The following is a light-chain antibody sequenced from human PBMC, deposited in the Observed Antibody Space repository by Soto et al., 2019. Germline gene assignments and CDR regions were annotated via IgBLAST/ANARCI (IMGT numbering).Light chain of an antibody. CDR3: QQYRMSPNT. J-gene: IGKJ5*01. V-gene: IGKV3-20*01. CDR1: QSVSSY. CDR2: GAS. Sequence: EIVLTQSPGTLSLSPGERATLSCRASQSVSSYLAWYQQKPGQAPRLLIYGASSRATGIPDRFSGSGSGTDFTLTISRLEPEDFAVYYCQQYRMSPNTFGQGTRLEIK.